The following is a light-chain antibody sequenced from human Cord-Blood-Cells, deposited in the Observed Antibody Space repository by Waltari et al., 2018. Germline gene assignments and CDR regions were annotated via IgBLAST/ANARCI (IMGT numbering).Light chain of an antibody. CDR1: SSYVGGYNY. V-gene: IGLV2-14*01. CDR2: DLH. J-gene: IGLJ3*02. CDR3: SSYTSSSTLTV. Sequence: QSALTQPASVSGSPGQSLTISCTGTSSYVGGYNYFPLYQQHPGKAPKLMIYDLHNRPSGVSNRFSGAKPGNTASLTISGLQAEDEADYYCSSYTSSSTLTVFGGGTKLTVL.